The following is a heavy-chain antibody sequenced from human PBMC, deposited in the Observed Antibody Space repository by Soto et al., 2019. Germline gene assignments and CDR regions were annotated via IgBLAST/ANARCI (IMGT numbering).Heavy chain of an antibody. CDR2: INHSGST. V-gene: IGHV4-34*01. Sequence: PWETLSLTCAVYGGSSSGYYWSWIRQPPGKGLEWIGEINHSGSTNYNPSLKSRVTMSVDTSKNQFSLRLSSVTAADTSVYYCARGQNYYDNKDYYFDSWGQGTLVTVSS. D-gene: IGHD3-22*01. CDR1: GGSSSGYY. J-gene: IGHJ4*02. CDR3: ARGQNYYDNKDYYFDS.